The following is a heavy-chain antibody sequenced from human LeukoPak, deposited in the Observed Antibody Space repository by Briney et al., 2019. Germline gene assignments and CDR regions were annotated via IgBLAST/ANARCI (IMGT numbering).Heavy chain of an antibody. CDR2: ISTSSSAI. CDR3: ARAYCSSTSCFE. V-gene: IGHV3-48*01. D-gene: IGHD2-2*01. J-gene: IGHJ4*02. CDR1: GFIFSSYS. Sequence: GGSLRLSCAASGFIFSSYSMNWVRQAPGKGLERVSSISTSSSAIYYADSVKGRFTISRDNAKNSLFLQMDSLRAEDTAVYYCARAYCSSTSCFEWGQGTLVTVSS.